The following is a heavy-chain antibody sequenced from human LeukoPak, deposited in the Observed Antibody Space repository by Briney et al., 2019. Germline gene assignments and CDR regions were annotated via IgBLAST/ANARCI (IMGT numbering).Heavy chain of an antibody. CDR1: GGTFSSYA. D-gene: IGHD6-13*01. CDR3: ARGIAAARNWFDP. J-gene: IGHJ5*02. CDR2: IIPILGIA. V-gene: IGHV1-69*04. Sequence: SVKVSCKASGGTFSSYAISWVRQAPGQGLEWMGRIIPILGIANYAQKFQGRVTITADKSTSTAYMELSSLRSEDTAVYYCARGIAAARNWFDPWGQGTLVTVSS.